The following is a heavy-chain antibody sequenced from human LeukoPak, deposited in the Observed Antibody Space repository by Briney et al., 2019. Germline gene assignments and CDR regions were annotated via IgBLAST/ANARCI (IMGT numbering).Heavy chain of an antibody. CDR2: ISWDGGKT. V-gene: IGHV3-43*01. Sequence: PGGSLRLSCAASGFTFDDYTMHWVRQAPGKGLEWVSLISWDGGKTNYADSVKGRTTISRDNSKNSLYLQMNSLRTEDTALYYRVLQRLSAAFDYWGQGTLVTVSS. CDR3: VLQRLSAAFDY. CDR1: GFTFDDYT. J-gene: IGHJ4*02. D-gene: IGHD6-13*01.